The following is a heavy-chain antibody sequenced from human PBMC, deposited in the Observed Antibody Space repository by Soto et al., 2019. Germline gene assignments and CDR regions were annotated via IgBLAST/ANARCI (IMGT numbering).Heavy chain of an antibody. CDR3: ARMETFGALNWFDP. CDR1: GYSFTNND. Sequence: ASVKVSCKASGYSFTNNDVSWVRQATGQGRGWMGWMNPGSGDTGYAQKFQGRVTMTRDISIATAYMELSSLRSDDTAIYYCARMETFGALNWFDPWAQGTLDTVSS. V-gene: IGHV1-8*01. CDR2: MNPGSGDT. D-gene: IGHD3-16*01. J-gene: IGHJ5*02.